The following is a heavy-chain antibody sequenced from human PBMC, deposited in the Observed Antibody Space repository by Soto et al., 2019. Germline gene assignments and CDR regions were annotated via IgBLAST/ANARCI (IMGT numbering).Heavy chain of an antibody. Sequence: EVQLLESGGGLVQPGGSLRLSCAASGFTFSSYAMSWVRQAPGKGLEWVSGISGSGGSTYYADSVKGRFTISRDNSKNTLYLQMNSLRAEDTAVYYCAHVGIAARHMGYWGQGTLVTVSS. CDR3: AHVGIAARHMGY. CDR1: GFTFSSYA. D-gene: IGHD6-6*01. J-gene: IGHJ4*02. V-gene: IGHV3-23*01. CDR2: ISGSGGST.